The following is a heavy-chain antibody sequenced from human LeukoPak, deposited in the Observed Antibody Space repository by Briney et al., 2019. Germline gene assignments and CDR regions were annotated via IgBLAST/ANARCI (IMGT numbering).Heavy chain of an antibody. D-gene: IGHD2-15*01. Sequence: GGSLRLSCAASGFTFSSYAMNWVRQAPGKGLEWVSSISSSSSYIYYADSVKGRFTISRDNAKNSLYLQMNSLRAEDTAVYYCARDEIGSSAFDIWGQGTMVTVSS. CDR3: ARDEIGSSAFDI. CDR2: ISSSSSYI. CDR1: GFTFSSYA. J-gene: IGHJ3*02. V-gene: IGHV3-21*01.